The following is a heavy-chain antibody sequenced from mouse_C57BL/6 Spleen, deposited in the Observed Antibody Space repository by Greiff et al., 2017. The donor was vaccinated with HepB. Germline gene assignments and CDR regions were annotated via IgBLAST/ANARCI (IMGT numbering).Heavy chain of an antibody. CDR2: IDPSDSYT. D-gene: IGHD1-1*01. V-gene: IGHV1-59*01. Sequence: VQLQQPGAELVRPGTSVKLSCKASGYTFTSYWMHWVKQRPGQGLEWIGVIDPSDSYTNYNQKFKGKATLTVDTSSSTAYMQLSSLTSEDSAVYYCARSEDYYGSSYDYYAMDYWGQGTSVTVSS. CDR3: ARSEDYYGSSYDYYAMDY. J-gene: IGHJ4*01. CDR1: GYTFTSYW.